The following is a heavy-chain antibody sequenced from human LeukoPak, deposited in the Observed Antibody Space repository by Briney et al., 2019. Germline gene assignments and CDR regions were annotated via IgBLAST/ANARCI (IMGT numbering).Heavy chain of an antibody. CDR2: IYNRGST. Sequence: SETLSLTCTVSGGSISSYYWSWIRQPPGKGLEWVGYIYNRGSTNYNPSLKSRVTISVDTSKNRLSLKLSSVTAADTAVFYCARMRLYSSSWYFDYWGQGTLVTVSS. CDR3: ARMRLYSSSWYFDY. D-gene: IGHD6-13*01. V-gene: IGHV4-59*01. CDR1: GGSISSYY. J-gene: IGHJ4*02.